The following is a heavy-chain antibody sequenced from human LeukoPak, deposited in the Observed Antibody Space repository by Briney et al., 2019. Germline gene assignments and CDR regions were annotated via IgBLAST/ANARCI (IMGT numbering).Heavy chain of an antibody. CDR1: GFTFSSYW. Sequence: TGGSLRLSCAASGFTFSSYWMHWVRQAPGKGLEWVAVISYDGSNKYYADSVKGRFTISRDNSKNTLYLQMNSLRAEDPAVYSCARDTEDFIAVAGIDYWGQGTLVTVSS. J-gene: IGHJ4*02. D-gene: IGHD6-19*01. CDR2: ISYDGSNK. CDR3: ARDTEDFIAVAGIDY. V-gene: IGHV3-30-3*01.